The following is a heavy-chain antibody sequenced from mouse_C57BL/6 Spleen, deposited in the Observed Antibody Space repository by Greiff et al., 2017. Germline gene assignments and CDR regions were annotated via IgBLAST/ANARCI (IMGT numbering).Heavy chain of an antibody. CDR2: IDPDTGGT. CDR1: GYTFTDYE. Sequence: VQLQQSGAELVRPGASVTLSCKASGYTFTDYEMHWVKQTPVHGLEWIGAIDPDTGGTAYNQKFKGKAILTADKSSSTAYMELRSLTSEDSAVYYCTRATMVTTYYVDCWGQGTTLTVSS. J-gene: IGHJ2*01. D-gene: IGHD2-2*01. CDR3: TRATMVTTYYVDC. V-gene: IGHV1-15*01.